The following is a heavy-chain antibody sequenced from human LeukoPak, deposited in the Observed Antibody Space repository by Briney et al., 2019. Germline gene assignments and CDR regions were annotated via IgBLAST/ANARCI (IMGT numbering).Heavy chain of an antibody. CDR2: INPNSGGT. CDR1: GYTFTGYY. Sequence: ASVNVSCKASGYTFTGYYMHWVRQAPGQGLEWMGRINPNSGGTNYEQKFQGRVTMTRDTSISTAYMELSRLRSDDTAVYYCARDAITMVRGVKGWFDPWGQGTLVTVSS. V-gene: IGHV1-2*06. J-gene: IGHJ5*02. D-gene: IGHD3-10*01. CDR3: ARDAITMVRGVKGWFDP.